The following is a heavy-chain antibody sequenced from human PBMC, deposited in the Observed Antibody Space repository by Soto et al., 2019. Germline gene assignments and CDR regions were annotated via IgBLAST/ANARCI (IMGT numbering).Heavy chain of an antibody. J-gene: IGHJ5*02. CDR2: IYYSGTT. Sequence: QVQLQESGPGLVKPSETLSLTCTVSGGSISSGGYYWSWICQHPGKGLEWIGYIYYSGTTYYNPSLKSRVTISVDTSKNQFSLKLSSVSAADTALYYCARCSLVVVPAPGFDPWGRGTLVTVSS. CDR1: GGSISSGGYY. V-gene: IGHV4-31*03. CDR3: ARCSLVVVPAPGFDP. D-gene: IGHD2-2*01.